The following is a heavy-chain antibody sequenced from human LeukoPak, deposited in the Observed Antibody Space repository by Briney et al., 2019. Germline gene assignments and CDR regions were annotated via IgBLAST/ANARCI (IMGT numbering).Heavy chain of an antibody. CDR1: GGSISSYY. Sequence: SETLSLTCTVSGGSISSYYWSWIRQPPGKGLEWIGYIYYSGSTNYNPSLKSRVTISVDTSKNQFSLKLSSVTAADTAVYYWARRRQLAPFDYWGQGTLVTVSS. D-gene: IGHD6-6*01. V-gene: IGHV4-59*12. CDR3: ARRRQLAPFDY. CDR2: IYYSGST. J-gene: IGHJ4*02.